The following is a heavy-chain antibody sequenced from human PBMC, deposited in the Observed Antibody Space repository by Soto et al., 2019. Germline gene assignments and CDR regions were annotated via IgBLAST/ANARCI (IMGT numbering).Heavy chain of an antibody. CDR1: GGSISSGDYY. D-gene: IGHD3-22*01. J-gene: IGHJ6*02. CDR3: AGLGYDSSGYYYYYCGMDV. CDR2: IYYSGST. V-gene: IGHV4-30-4*01. Sequence: QVQLQESGPGLVKPSQTLSLTCTVSGGSISSGDYYWSWIRQPPGKGLEWIGYIYYSGSTYYNPSLKSRVTIAVDTSKNQFSLKLSSVTAADTAVYYCAGLGYDSSGYYYYYCGMDVWGQGTTVTVSS.